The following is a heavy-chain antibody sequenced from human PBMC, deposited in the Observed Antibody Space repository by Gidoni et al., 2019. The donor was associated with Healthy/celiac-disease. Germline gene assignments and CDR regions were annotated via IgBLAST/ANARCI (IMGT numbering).Heavy chain of an antibody. CDR1: FSSYS. CDR2: FSSSSSTL. J-gene: IGHJ4*02. V-gene: IGHV3-48*02. CDR3: ARDDYGDYVSSFDY. Sequence: FSSYSMNWVRQAPGKGLEWVSYFSSSSSTLYYADSVKGRFTISRDNAKNSLYLQMNSLRDEDTAVYYCARDDYGDYVSSFDYWGQGTLVTVSS. D-gene: IGHD4-17*01.